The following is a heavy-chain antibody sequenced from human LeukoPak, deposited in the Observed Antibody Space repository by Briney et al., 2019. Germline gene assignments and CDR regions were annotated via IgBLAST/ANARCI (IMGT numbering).Heavy chain of an antibody. Sequence: GESLKISCKGSGYSFTSYWIGWVRQMPGKGLEWMGIIYPGDSDTRYSPSFQGQVTISADKSISTAYLQWSSLKASDTAMYYCARRGRYSSGWYEYYFDYWGQGTLVTVSS. J-gene: IGHJ4*02. V-gene: IGHV5-51*01. CDR2: IYPGDSDT. D-gene: IGHD6-19*01. CDR1: GYSFTSYW. CDR3: ARRGRYSSGWYEYYFDY.